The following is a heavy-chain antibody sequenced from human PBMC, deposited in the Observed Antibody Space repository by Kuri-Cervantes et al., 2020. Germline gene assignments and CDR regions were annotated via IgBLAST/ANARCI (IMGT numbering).Heavy chain of an antibody. CDR2: ISAYNGNT. V-gene: IGHV1-18*04. CDR3: ERGPARVEVPMDV. Sequence: ASVKVSCKGSGYTFTGSYMHGVRPAPGQGLEWMGWISAYNGNTNSEQQLQVRVTMTTDPSTSTAYMDLRSLRSDYTAVYYCERGPARVEVPMDVWGQGTTVTGSS. D-gene: IGHD2-15*01. J-gene: IGHJ6*02. CDR1: GYTFTGSY.